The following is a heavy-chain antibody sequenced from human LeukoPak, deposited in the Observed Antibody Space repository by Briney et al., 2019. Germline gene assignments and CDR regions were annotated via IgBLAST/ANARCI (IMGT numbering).Heavy chain of an antibody. CDR2: IYHSGST. Sequence: PGGSLRLSCAASGITFSSDAMSWVRQAPGKGLEWIGSIYHSGSTYYNPSLKSRVTILVDTSKNQFSLKLRSVTAADTAVYYCARSGYSSSYYFDYWGQGTLATVSS. V-gene: IGHV4-38-2*01. CDR3: ARSGYSSSYYFDY. CDR1: GITFSSDAM. J-gene: IGHJ4*02. D-gene: IGHD6-6*01.